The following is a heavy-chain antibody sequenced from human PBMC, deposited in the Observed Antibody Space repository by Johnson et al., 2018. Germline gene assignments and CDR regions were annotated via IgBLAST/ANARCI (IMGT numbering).Heavy chain of an antibody. CDR3: ANCPSCSRTTTNCHPSGYYYYMDV. Sequence: QVQLVQSGGGVVQPGRSLRLSCAASGFTFSSYAMHWVRQAPGKGLEWVAVISYGGSNKYCADSVKGRFTISRDKSENTLYLQMNSLRAEDTAVYYCANCPSCSRTTTNCHPSGYYYYMDVWGKGTTVTVSS. J-gene: IGHJ6*03. V-gene: IGHV3-30-3*01. CDR1: GFTFSSYA. D-gene: IGHD2-2*01. CDR2: ISYGGSNK.